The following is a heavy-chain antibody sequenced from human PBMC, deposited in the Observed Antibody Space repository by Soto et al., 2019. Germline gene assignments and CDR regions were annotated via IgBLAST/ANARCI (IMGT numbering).Heavy chain of an antibody. J-gene: IGHJ6*03. CDR3: ARLEITAPYYYYMDV. CDR1: GYTFTSYG. Sequence: ASVKVSCKASGYTFTSYGISWVRQAPGQGLEWMGWISAYNGNTNYAQKLQGRVTMTTDTSTSTAYMELRSLRSDDTAVYYCARLEITAPYYYYMDVWGKGTTVTVSS. D-gene: IGHD3-16*01. V-gene: IGHV1-18*01. CDR2: ISAYNGNT.